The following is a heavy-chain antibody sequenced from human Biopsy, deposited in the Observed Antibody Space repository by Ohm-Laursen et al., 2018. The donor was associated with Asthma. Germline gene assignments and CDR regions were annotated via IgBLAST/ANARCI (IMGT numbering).Heavy chain of an antibody. J-gene: IGHJ3*02. CDR2: ITDTSRYI. D-gene: IGHD4-17*01. Sequence: SLRLSCAASGFSFSNYGMHWVRQAPGKGLEWVSSITDTSRYIKYADSVKGRFTISRDNAKSSLYLQMNSLRPEDTALYYCAKDGVTTVTTTAFDMWGQGTMVTVAS. V-gene: IGHV3-21*04. CDR1: GFSFSNYG. CDR3: AKDGVTTVTTTAFDM.